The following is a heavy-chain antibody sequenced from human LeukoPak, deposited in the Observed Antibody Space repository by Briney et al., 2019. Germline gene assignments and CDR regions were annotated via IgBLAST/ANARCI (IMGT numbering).Heavy chain of an antibody. CDR1: GGSFSGYY. CDR2: INHSGST. J-gene: IGHJ4*02. Sequence: KPSETLSLTCAVYGGSFSGYYWSWIRQPPGKGLEWIGEINHSGSTNYNPSLKSRVTISVDTSKNQFSLKLSSVTAADTAVYYCARSRVAVAGLPGDYWGQGTLVTVSS. CDR3: ARSRVAVAGLPGDY. D-gene: IGHD6-19*01. V-gene: IGHV4-34*01.